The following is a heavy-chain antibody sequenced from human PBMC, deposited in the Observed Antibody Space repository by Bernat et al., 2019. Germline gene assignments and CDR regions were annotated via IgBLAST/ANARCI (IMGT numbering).Heavy chain of an antibody. CDR1: GGSISSSSYY. V-gene: IGHV4-39*01. Sequence: QLQLQESGPGLVKPSETLSLTCTVSGGSISSSSYYWGWIRQPPGKGLEWIGSIYYSGSTYYNPSLKSRVTISVDTSKNQFSLKLCSVTAADTAVYYCARPGSIAAADYFDYWGQGTLVTVSS. J-gene: IGHJ4*02. CDR2: IYYSGST. D-gene: IGHD6-13*01. CDR3: ARPGSIAAADYFDY.